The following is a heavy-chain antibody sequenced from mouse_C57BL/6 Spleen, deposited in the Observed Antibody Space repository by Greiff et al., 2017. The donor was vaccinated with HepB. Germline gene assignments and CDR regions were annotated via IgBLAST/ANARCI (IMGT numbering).Heavy chain of an antibody. CDR1: GFTFSSYA. CDR3: ARDPYGSSYYWYFDV. J-gene: IGHJ1*03. V-gene: IGHV5-4*01. CDR2: ISDGGSYT. D-gene: IGHD1-1*01. Sequence: EVNVVESGGGLVKPGGSLKLSCAASGFTFSSYAMSWVRQTPEKRLEWVATISDGGSYTYYPDNVKGRFTISRDNAKNNLYLQMSHLKSEDTAMYYCARDPYGSSYYWYFDVWGTGTTVTVSS.